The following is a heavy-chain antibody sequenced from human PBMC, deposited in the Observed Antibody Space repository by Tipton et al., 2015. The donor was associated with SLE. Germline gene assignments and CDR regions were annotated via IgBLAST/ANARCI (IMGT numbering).Heavy chain of an antibody. D-gene: IGHD1-1*01. J-gene: IGHJ5*02. CDR2: IYYSGST. V-gene: IGHV4-59*12. Sequence: LRLSCAVYGGSLSGYYWSWIRQPPGKGLEWIGYIYYSGSTNYNPSLKSRVTISVDSSKNQFSLKLSSVTAADTAVYYCATWAVERRRGWFDPWGQGTLVTVSS. CDR1: GGSLSGYY. CDR3: ATWAVERRRGWFDP.